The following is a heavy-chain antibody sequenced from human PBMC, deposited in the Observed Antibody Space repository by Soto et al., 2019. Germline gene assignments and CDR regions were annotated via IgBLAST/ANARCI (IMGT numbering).Heavy chain of an antibody. V-gene: IGHV3-21*01. CDR3: ARWTRPQGDY. CDR2: ISSSSSYI. J-gene: IGHJ4*02. CDR1: GFTFSSYS. D-gene: IGHD4-17*01. Sequence: GGSLRLSCAASGFTFSSYSMNWVRQAPGKGLEWVSSISSSSSYIYYADSVKGRFTISRDNAKNALYLQMNSLRAEDTAVYYCARWTRPQGDYWGQGTLVTVSS.